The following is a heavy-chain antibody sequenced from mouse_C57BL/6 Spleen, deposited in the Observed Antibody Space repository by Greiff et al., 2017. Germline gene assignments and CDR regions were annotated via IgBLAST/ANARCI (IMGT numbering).Heavy chain of an antibody. CDR2: IDPSDSYT. V-gene: IGHV1-69*01. Sequence: QVQLQQPGAELVMPGASVKLSCKASGYTFTSYWMTWVKQRPGQGLEWIGEIDPSDSYTNYNQKFKGKSTLTVDKSSSTAYMQLSSLTSEDSAVYYCARDGSFAYWGQGTLVTVAA. CDR3: ARDGSFAY. J-gene: IGHJ3*01. D-gene: IGHD2-3*01. CDR1: GYTFTSYW.